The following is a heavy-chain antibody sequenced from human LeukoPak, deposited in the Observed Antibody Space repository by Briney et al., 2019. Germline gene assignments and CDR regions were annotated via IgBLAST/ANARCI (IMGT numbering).Heavy chain of an antibody. CDR2: VSSSGDRT. J-gene: IGHJ4*02. V-gene: IGHV3-64*01. Sequence: GGSLRLSCAASGFTFSSFYMHWVRQAPGQGLEYVSSVSSSGDRTHYASSVKGRFTISRDNSKNTLYLQMASLIAEDMALYYCARDRLGSGWSFDYWGQGTLVTVSS. CDR3: ARDRLGSGWSFDY. D-gene: IGHD6-19*01. CDR1: GFTFSSFY.